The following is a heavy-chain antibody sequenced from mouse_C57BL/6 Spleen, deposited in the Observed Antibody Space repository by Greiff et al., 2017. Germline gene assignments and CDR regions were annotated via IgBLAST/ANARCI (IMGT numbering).Heavy chain of an antibody. V-gene: IGHV5-17*01. D-gene: IGHD1-1*01. CDR3: ARDYGSSYYAMDD. CDR1: GFTFSDYG. CDR2: ISSGSSTI. J-gene: IGHJ4*01. Sequence: EVQRVESGGGLVKPGGSLKLSCAASGFTFSDYGMHWVRQAPEKGLEWVAYISSGSSTIYYADTVKGRFTISRDNAKNTLFLQMTSLRSEDTAMYYCARDYGSSYYAMDDWGKGTSVTVSS.